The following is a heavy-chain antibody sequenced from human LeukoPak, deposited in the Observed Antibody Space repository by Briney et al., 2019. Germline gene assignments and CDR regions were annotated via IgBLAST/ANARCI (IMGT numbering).Heavy chain of an antibody. Sequence: ASVKVSCKASGYTFTGYYMHWVRQAPGQGLEWMGWINPNSGGTNYAQKFQGRVTMTRDTSISTAYMELSRLRSDDTAVYYCARTRYYGSGSYHDYWGQGTLVTVSS. CDR2: INPNSGGT. CDR1: GYTFTGYY. CDR3: ARTRYYGSGSYHDY. J-gene: IGHJ4*02. V-gene: IGHV1-2*02. D-gene: IGHD3-10*01.